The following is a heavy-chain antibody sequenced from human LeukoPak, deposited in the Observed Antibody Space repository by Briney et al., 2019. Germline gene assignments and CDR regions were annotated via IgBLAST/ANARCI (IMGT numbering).Heavy chain of an antibody. CDR1: GFTFSSYA. CDR3: AKDTYGSGSYSFDY. V-gene: IGHV3-23*01. Sequence: GGSLRLSCAASGFTFSSYAMSWVRQAPGKGLEWVSAISGSGGSTYYADSVKGRFTISRDNSKNTLYAQMNSLRAEDTAVYYCAKDTYGSGSYSFDYWGQGTLVTVSS. D-gene: IGHD3-10*01. CDR2: ISGSGGST. J-gene: IGHJ4*02.